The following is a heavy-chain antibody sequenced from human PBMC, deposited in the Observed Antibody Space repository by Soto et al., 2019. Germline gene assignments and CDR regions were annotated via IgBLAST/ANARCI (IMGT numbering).Heavy chain of an antibody. CDR2: IYYTGST. D-gene: IGHD3-22*01. CDR3: ARDRYDSSGYYLGH. Sequence: SETLSLTCTVSGGSITSGGYYWSWIRQHPGKGLEWIGYIYYTGSTYYNPSLKSRGTISADTSKNQFSLKLSSVTAADTAVYYCARDRYDSSGYYLGHWGQGTLVTVSS. J-gene: IGHJ4*02. V-gene: IGHV4-31*03. CDR1: GGSITSGGYY.